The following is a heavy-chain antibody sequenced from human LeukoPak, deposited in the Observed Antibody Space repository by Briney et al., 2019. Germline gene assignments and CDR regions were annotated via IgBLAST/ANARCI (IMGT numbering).Heavy chain of an antibody. CDR3: ARERGLVTTTFDS. D-gene: IGHD2-21*02. V-gene: IGHV1-69*05. CDR1: GGTFSSYA. CDR2: IITVFGTT. Sequence: SVKVSCKASGGTFSSYAVSWVRQAPGRGFEWMGRIITVFGTTKYAQMFQGRVTITTDKSTGTAYMELSRLRSGDTAVYYCARERGLVTTTFDSWGQGVLVTVSS. J-gene: IGHJ5*01.